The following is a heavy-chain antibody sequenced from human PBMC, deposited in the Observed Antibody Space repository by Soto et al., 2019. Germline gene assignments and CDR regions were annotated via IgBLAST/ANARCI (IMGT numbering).Heavy chain of an antibody. Sequence: ASVKVSCKASGYTFTSYGISWVRQAPGQGLEWMGWISAYNGNTNYAQKLQGRVTMTTDTSTSAAYMELRSLRSDDTAVYYCARSYYYDSSGSWFDPWGQGTRVTVSS. CDR1: GYTFTSYG. D-gene: IGHD3-22*01. CDR3: ARSYYYDSSGSWFDP. J-gene: IGHJ5*02. V-gene: IGHV1-18*01. CDR2: ISAYNGNT.